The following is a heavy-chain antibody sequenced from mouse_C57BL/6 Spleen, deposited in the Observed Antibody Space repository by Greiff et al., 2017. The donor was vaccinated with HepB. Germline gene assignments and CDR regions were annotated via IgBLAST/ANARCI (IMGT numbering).Heavy chain of an antibody. D-gene: IGHD1-1*02. CDR2: ISSGSSTI. V-gene: IGHV5-17*01. CDR1: GFTFSDYG. J-gene: IGHJ4*01. Sequence: DVKLVESGGGLVKPGGSLKLSCAASGFTFSDYGMHWVRQAPEKGLEWVAYISSGSSTIYYADTVKGRFTISRDNAKNTLFLQMTSLRSEDTAMYYCARGLWLYYYAMDYWGQGTSVTVAS. CDR3: ARGLWLYYYAMDY.